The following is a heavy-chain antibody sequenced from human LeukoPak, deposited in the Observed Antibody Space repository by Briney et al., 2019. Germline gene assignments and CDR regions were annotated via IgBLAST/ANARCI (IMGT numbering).Heavy chain of an antibody. Sequence: PSETLSLTCTVSGGSLSSYYWSWIRQPPGKGLEWIGYILYSGNTNYNPSLKSRVTISVDTSKNQFSLNLSSVTAADTAVYYCARHYYGDYDRHFDYWGQGTLVTVSS. V-gene: IGHV4-59*08. J-gene: IGHJ4*02. CDR2: ILYSGNT. CDR1: GGSLSSYY. D-gene: IGHD4-17*01. CDR3: ARHYYGDYDRHFDY.